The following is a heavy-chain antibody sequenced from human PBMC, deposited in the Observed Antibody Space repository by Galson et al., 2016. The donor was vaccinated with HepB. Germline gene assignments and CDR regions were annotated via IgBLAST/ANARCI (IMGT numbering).Heavy chain of an antibody. Sequence: QSGAEVTKPGESLKISCYGSGSSFTNYWIAWVRQMPGKGLEWMGIINPADSDTRYSPSFQGQVTISADKSISTAYLQWSSLKASDTAMYYCARRRDGYNYEFGSDHWGQGTLVTVSS. V-gene: IGHV5-51*01. J-gene: IGHJ4*02. CDR2: INPADSDT. CDR1: GSSFTNYW. CDR3: ARRRDGYNYEFGSDH. D-gene: IGHD5-24*01.